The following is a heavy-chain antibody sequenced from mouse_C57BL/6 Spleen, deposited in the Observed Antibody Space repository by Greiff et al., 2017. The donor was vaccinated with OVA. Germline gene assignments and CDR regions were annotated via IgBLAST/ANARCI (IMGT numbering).Heavy chain of an antibody. J-gene: IGHJ4*01. V-gene: IGHV1-26*01. Sequence: EVQLQQSGPELVKPGASVKISCKASGYTFTDYYMNWVKQSHGKSLEWIGDINPNNGGTSYNQKFKGKATLTVDKSSSTAYKELRSLTSEDSAVYYCARRYGSRDYAMDYWGQGTSVTVSS. D-gene: IGHD1-1*01. CDR2: INPNNGGT. CDR1: GYTFTDYY. CDR3: ARRYGSRDYAMDY.